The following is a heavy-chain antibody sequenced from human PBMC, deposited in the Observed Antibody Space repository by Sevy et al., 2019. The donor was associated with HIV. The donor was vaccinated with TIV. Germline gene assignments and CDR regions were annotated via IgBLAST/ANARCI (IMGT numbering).Heavy chain of an antibody. CDR3: ARESIAVAGIGYYFDS. CDR1: GFTFSTYG. V-gene: IGHV3-30*02. Sequence: GGSLRLSCAASGFTFSTYGMHWVRQAPGRGLEWVAFMRFDGTIKYHTDSVKGRFTISRDNSKTTLYLQMNSLRAEDTAVYYCARESIAVAGIGYYFDSWGQGTLVTVSS. J-gene: IGHJ4*02. D-gene: IGHD6-19*01. CDR2: MRFDGTIK.